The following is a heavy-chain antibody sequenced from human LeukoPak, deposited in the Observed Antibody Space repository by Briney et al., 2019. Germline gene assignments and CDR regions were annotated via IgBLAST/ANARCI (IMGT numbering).Heavy chain of an antibody. CDR1: GYTFTSYH. CDR2: INPSGGST. CDR3: ARERRPGEWLRELNWFDP. Sequence: ASVKVSCKASGYTFTSYHIHWVRQAPGQGVEWMGIINPSGGSTSYAQKFQGRVTVTRDTSTSTVYMELSSLRSEDTAVYYCARERRPGEWLRELNWFDPWGQGTLVTVSS. V-gene: IGHV1-46*01. J-gene: IGHJ5*02. D-gene: IGHD5-12*01.